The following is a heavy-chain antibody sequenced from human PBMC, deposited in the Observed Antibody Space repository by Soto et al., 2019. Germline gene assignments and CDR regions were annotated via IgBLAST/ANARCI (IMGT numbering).Heavy chain of an antibody. D-gene: IGHD3-3*01. CDR3: ARDTYEDAFDI. V-gene: IGHV3-7*03. Sequence: PSETLSLTCAVSGGSISSSYWMSWVRQAPGKGLEWVANIKQDGSEKYYVDSVKGRFTISRDNAKNSLYLQMNSLRAEDTAVYYCARDTYEDAFDIWGQGTMVTVSS. CDR1: GGSISSSYW. J-gene: IGHJ3*02. CDR2: IKQDGSEK.